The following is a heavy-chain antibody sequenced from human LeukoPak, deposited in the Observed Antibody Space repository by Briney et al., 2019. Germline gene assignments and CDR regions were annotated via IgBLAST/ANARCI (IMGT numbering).Heavy chain of an antibody. V-gene: IGHV3-74*03. J-gene: IGHJ6*02. CDR2: INSDGSSL. Sequence: GGSLRLSCAASGFTLNTYWMNWVRQAPGKGLVWDSRINSDGSSLTYADSVKGRFTVSRDNAKNTLYLQMNNLRAEDTAVYYCTRDLRMDYYYVDYYYYGMDVWGQGTTVTVSS. CDR3: TRDLRMDYYYVDYYYYGMDV. CDR1: GFTLNTYW. D-gene: IGHD3-10*02.